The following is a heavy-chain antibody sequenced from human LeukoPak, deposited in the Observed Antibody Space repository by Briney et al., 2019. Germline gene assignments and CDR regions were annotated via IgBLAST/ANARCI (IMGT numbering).Heavy chain of an antibody. CDR1: GFTFSSYW. CDR2: IKQDGSEK. CDR3: ARGGGAYYFYYYMDV. Sequence: PGGSLRLSCAASGFTFSSYWMSWVRQAPGKGLEWVANIKQDGSEKYYVDSVKGRFTISRDNAKNSLYLQMNSLRAEDTAVYYCARGGGAYYFYYYMDVWGKGTTVTVSS. D-gene: IGHD2-21*01. V-gene: IGHV3-7*01. J-gene: IGHJ6*03.